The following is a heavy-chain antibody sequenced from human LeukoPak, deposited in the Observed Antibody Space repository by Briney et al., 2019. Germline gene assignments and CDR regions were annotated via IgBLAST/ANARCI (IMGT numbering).Heavy chain of an antibody. CDR1: GGSISSSSYY. V-gene: IGHV4-39*01. CDR3: ARLAGDYFDY. Sequence: PSETLSLTCTVSGGSISSSSYYWGWIRQPPGRGLEFIGHIYYTGSTYYNPSLKSRVTISVDTSKSQFSLRLSSVTAADTAVYYCARLAGDYFDYWGQGTLVTVSS. CDR2: IYYTGST. D-gene: IGHD6-19*01. J-gene: IGHJ4*02.